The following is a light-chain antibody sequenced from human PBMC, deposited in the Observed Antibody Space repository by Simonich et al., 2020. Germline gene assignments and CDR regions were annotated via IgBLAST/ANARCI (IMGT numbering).Light chain of an antibody. CDR2: WAS. CDR3: QQYYSTPLT. Sequence: DIVMTQSPDSLAVALGERATINCKSRQSVLYSSNNKNNLAWYQQKTGQPPTLLIYWASTRESGVPHRFSGSGSGTDFTLTISSLQAEDVAVYYCQQYYSTPLTFGGGTKVEIK. V-gene: IGKV4-1*01. CDR1: QSVLYSSNNKNN. J-gene: IGKJ4*01.